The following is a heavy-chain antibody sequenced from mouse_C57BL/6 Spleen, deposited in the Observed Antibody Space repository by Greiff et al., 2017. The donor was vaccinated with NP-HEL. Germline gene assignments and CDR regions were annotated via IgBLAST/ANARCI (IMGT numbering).Heavy chain of an antibody. J-gene: IGHJ4*01. Sequence: EVQLQQSGPELVKPGASVKMSCKASGYTFTDYNMHWVKQSHGKSLEWIGYINPNNGGTSYNQKFKGKATLTVNKSSSTAYMELRSLTSEDSAVYYCARGAAQATLYYAMDDWGQGTSVTVSS. CDR2: INPNNGGT. CDR1: GYTFTDYN. CDR3: ARGAAQATLYYAMDD. V-gene: IGHV1-22*01. D-gene: IGHD3-2*02.